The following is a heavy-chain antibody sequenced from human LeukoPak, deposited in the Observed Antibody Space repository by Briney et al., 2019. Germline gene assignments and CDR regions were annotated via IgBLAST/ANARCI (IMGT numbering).Heavy chain of an antibody. CDR1: GGTFSSYA. V-gene: IGHV1-69*04. CDR2: IIPILGIA. Sequence: ASVKVSCKASGGTFSSYAISWVRQAPGQGLEWMGRIIPILGIANYAQKFQGRVTITADKSTSTAYMELSSLRSEDTAVYYCASLLSDYYDSSGYYEDYFDYRGQGTLVTVPS. D-gene: IGHD3-22*01. J-gene: IGHJ4*02. CDR3: ASLLSDYYDSSGYYEDYFDY.